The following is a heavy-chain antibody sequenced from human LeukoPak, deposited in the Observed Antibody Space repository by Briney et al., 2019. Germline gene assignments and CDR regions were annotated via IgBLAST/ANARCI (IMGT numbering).Heavy chain of an antibody. V-gene: IGHV1-2*02. Sequence: GASVKVSCKASGYTFTGYYMRWVRQAPGQGLEWMGWINPNSGGTNYAQKFRGRVTMTRDTSISTAYMELSRLRSDDTAVYYCARADYDFWSGYYDYWGQGTLVTVSS. CDR2: INPNSGGT. CDR3: ARADYDFWSGYYDY. D-gene: IGHD3-3*01. CDR1: GYTFTGYY. J-gene: IGHJ4*02.